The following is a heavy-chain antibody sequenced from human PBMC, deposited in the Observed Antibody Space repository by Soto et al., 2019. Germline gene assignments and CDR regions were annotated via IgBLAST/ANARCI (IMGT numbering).Heavy chain of an antibody. CDR3: AVARPYKWFDP. V-gene: IGHV4-59*01. D-gene: IGHD1-1*01. Sequence: PSETLSLTCTVSGGSISSYYWSWIRQPPGKGLEWIGYIYYSGSTNYNPSLKSRVTISVDTSKNQFSLKLSSVTAADTAVYYCAVARPYKWFDPWGKGTLVTVSS. CDR1: GGSISSYY. J-gene: IGHJ5*02. CDR2: IYYSGST.